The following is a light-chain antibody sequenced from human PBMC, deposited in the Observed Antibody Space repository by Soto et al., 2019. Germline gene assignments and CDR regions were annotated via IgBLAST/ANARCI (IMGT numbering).Light chain of an antibody. V-gene: IGKV1-16*01. CDR1: QDISNY. CDR3: QQYYSYPQT. J-gene: IGKJ1*01. Sequence: DIQVTQSPSSLSASVGDRVTITCQASQDISNYLNWYQQKPGKAPKLLIYAASTLQSGVPSRFSGSGSGTDFTLTISCLQSEDFATYYCQQYYSYPQTFGQGTKVDIK. CDR2: AAS.